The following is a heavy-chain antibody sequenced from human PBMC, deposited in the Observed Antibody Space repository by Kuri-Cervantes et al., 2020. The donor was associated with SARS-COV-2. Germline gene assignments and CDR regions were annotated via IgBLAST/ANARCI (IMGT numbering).Heavy chain of an antibody. J-gene: IGHJ6*03. Sequence: SETLSLTCAFYGEPFSGYYWNWIRQSPGKGLQWIGEVNHRGSTNNNPSLKSRVTISVDTSSKQFSLNLSSVTAADTAVYYCARAYGFLRYIYYMDVWGRGTTVTVSS. CDR1: GEPFSGYY. CDR2: VNHRGST. D-gene: IGHD4-17*01. V-gene: IGHV4-34*01. CDR3: ARAYGFLRYIYYMDV.